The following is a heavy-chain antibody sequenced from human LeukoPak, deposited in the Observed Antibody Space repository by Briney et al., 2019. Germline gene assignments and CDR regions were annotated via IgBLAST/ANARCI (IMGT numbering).Heavy chain of an antibody. CDR2: ISAYNGHT. V-gene: IGHV1-18*01. J-gene: IGHJ5*01. CDR3: ARIPPTITTMTTSAITWYNWFDS. Sequence: ASVTVSCKASGYTFTSYGITWVRQAPGQGLEWMGWISAYNGHTNYAQKFQGRVTMTTNTSTSTAYMEVRSLRSDDTAVYYCARIPPTITTMTTSAITWYNWFDSWGQGTLVTVSS. CDR1: GYTFTSYG. D-gene: IGHD1-20*01.